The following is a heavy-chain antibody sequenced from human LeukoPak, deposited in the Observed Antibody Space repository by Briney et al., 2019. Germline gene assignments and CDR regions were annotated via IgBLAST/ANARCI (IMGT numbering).Heavy chain of an antibody. Sequence: GGSLRLSCRASGFPCSRYRMRLVREARRRGVEWGAYIKQDGSEKHYVGSVKGRFTLSRDNAKNSLYLQMNSLIAEDTAVYYCARDREATIGSGSAFDIWGQGTMVTVSS. V-gene: IGHV3-7*01. D-gene: IGHD3-10*01. CDR3: ARDREATIGSGSAFDI. CDR2: IKQDGSEK. J-gene: IGHJ3*02. CDR1: GFPCSRYR.